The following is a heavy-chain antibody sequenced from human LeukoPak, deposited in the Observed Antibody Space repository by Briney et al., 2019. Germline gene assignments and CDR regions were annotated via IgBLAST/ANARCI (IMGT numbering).Heavy chain of an antibody. J-gene: IGHJ4*02. V-gene: IGHV3-7*01. Sequence: PGGSLRLSCAASGFSFSSQFMSWVRQAPGKGLEWVATIKPDGSEKNYVDSVKGRFSISRDNAKNSLSLQMNSLRVEDTAVYYCVAEGSGDYWGQGTLVIVSS. CDR2: IKPDGSEK. D-gene: IGHD3-10*01. CDR1: GFSFSSQF. CDR3: VAEGSGDY.